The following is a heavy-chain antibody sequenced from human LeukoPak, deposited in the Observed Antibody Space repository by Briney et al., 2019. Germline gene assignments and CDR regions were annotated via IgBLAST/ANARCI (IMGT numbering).Heavy chain of an antibody. J-gene: IGHJ5*02. CDR3: ARPTHRSGSYLP. CDR1: GFTFSSYA. CDR2: ISGSGGST. V-gene: IGHV3-23*01. Sequence: PGGSLRLSCAASGFTFSSYAMSWVRQAPGKGLEWVSAISGSGGSTYYADPVKGRFTISRDNSKNTLYLQMNSLRAEDTAVYYCARPTHRSGSYLPWGQGTLVTVSS. D-gene: IGHD3-10*01.